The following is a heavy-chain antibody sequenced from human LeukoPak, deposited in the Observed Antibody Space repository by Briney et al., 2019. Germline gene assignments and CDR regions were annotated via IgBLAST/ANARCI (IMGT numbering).Heavy chain of an antibody. Sequence: GGSLRLSCAASGFTFSVYEMNWVRQAPGRGLEWVSYISSSGSVIYYADSVKGRFTISRDNSKNTLYLQMDSLRAEDTAVYYCARARMVGTTTYYFQYWGQGTLVTVSS. V-gene: IGHV3-48*03. D-gene: IGHD1-26*01. CDR1: GFTFSVYE. J-gene: IGHJ4*02. CDR3: ARARMVGTTTYYFQY. CDR2: ISSSGSVI.